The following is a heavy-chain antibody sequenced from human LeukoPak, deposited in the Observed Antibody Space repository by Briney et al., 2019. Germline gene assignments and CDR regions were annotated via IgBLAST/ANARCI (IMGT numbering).Heavy chain of an antibody. CDR2: ISSSSSYI. J-gene: IGHJ3*01. Sequence: GGSLRLSCAASGLTFSTYMMNWVRQAPGKGLEWVSSISSSSSYIYYVESVKGRFTISRDNAKNSLYLQMNSLRAEDTAVYYCARDFYGDYVAAFDLWGQGTMVTVSS. V-gene: IGHV3-21*01. CDR3: ARDFYGDYVAAFDL. CDR1: GLTFSTYM. D-gene: IGHD4-17*01.